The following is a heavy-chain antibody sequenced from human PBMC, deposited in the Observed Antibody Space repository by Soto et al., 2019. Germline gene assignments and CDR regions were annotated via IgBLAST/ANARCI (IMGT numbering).Heavy chain of an antibody. D-gene: IGHD4-17*01. V-gene: IGHV4-59*01. J-gene: IGHJ4*01. CDR3: SRFFGDSAYYFYS. CDR2: IYYTGST. Sequence: SETLSLTCTVSGGSLSSYYWSWIRQPPGKGLEYIGYIYYTGSTDYNPSLKSRVTISVDTSKNRFSLKLSSVTTADTAVYYFSRFFGDSAYYFYSLGQGALVPVSS. CDR1: GGSLSSYY.